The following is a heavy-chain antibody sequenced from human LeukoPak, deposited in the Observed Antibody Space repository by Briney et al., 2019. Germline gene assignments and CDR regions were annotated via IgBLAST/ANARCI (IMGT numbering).Heavy chain of an antibody. Sequence: SQTLSLTCTVSGGSISSGSYFWSWIRQPAGKGLEWIGRIYTSGSTNYNPSLKSRVTISVDTSKNQFSLKLTSVTAADTAVYYCASATTYSSSSLFYYYMDVWGKGTTVTVSS. CDR2: IYTSGST. CDR3: ASATTYSSSSLFYYYMDV. V-gene: IGHV4-61*02. CDR1: GGSISSGSYF. D-gene: IGHD6-6*01. J-gene: IGHJ6*03.